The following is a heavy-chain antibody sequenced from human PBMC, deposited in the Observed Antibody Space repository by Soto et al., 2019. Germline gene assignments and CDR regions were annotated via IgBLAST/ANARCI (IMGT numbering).Heavy chain of an antibody. V-gene: IGHV1-18*01. CDR3: ARESSIAATDAFDI. CDR2: ISAYNGNT. J-gene: IGHJ3*02. Sequence: ASVKVSCKASGYTFTSYGISWVRQAPGQGLEWMGWISAYNGNTNYAQKLQGGVTMTTDTSTSTAYMELRSLRSDDTAVYSCARESSIAATDAFDIWGQGTMVPVSS. D-gene: IGHD6-6*01. CDR1: GYTFTSYG.